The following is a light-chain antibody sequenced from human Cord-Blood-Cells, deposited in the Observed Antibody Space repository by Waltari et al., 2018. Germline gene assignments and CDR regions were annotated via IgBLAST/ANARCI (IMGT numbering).Light chain of an antibody. Sequence: SSELTQDPAVSVALGQTVRITCQGDSLRSYYARWYQQKPGQASVLVIYGKNNRPSGIPGGFSGSSSGNTASLTITGAQAEDEADYYCNSRDSSGNHLVFGGGTKLTVL. CDR3: NSRDSSGNHLV. CDR1: SLRSYY. V-gene: IGLV3-19*01. J-gene: IGLJ3*02. CDR2: GKN.